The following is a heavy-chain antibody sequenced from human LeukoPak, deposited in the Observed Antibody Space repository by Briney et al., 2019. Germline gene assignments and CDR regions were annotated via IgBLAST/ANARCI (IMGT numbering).Heavy chain of an antibody. J-gene: IGHJ6*03. Sequence: SETLSLTCTVSGGSISSSSYYWGWIRQPPGKGLEWIGSIYYSGSTYYNPSLKSRVTISVDTSKNQFSLKLSSVTAADTAVYYCARGGRYDFWSGTDYYYYYMDVWGKGTTVTVSS. CDR3: ARGGRYDFWSGTDYYYYYMDV. CDR2: IYYSGST. CDR1: GGSISSSSYY. V-gene: IGHV4-39*07. D-gene: IGHD3-3*01.